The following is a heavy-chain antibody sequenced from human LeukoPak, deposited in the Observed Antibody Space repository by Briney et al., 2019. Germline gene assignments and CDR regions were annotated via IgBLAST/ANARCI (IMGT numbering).Heavy chain of an antibody. D-gene: IGHD6-13*01. Sequence: SETLSLTCTVSGGSISSYYWSWIRQPAGKGLEWIGRIYTSGSTNYNPSLKSRVTMSVDTSKNHFSLKLSSVTAADTAVYYCARDSYSSSWYRPPTFDYWGQGTLVTVSS. CDR1: GGSISSYY. CDR3: ARDSYSSSWYRPPTFDY. V-gene: IGHV4-4*07. CDR2: IYTSGST. J-gene: IGHJ4*02.